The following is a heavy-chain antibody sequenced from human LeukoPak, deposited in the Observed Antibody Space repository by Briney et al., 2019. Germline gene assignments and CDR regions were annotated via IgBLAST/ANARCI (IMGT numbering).Heavy chain of an antibody. V-gene: IGHV4-31*03. D-gene: IGHD4-17*01. CDR1: GGSISSGGYY. CDR3: ARDRDDYGDSTHGHDAFDI. CDR2: IYYSGST. J-gene: IGHJ3*02. Sequence: SETLSLTCTVSGGSISSGGYYWSWIRQHPGKGLEWIGYIYYSGSTYYNPSLKSRVTISVDTSKNQFSLKLSSVTAADTAVHYCARDRDDYGDSTHGHDAFDIWGQGTMVTVSS.